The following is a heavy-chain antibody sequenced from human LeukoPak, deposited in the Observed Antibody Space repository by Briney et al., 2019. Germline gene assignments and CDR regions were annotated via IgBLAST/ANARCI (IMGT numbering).Heavy chain of an antibody. CDR3: ARASYPHDAFDI. J-gene: IGHJ3*02. D-gene: IGHD3-16*01. CDR2: INPSGGST. V-gene: IGHV1-46*01. Sequence: GASVKVSRKASGYTFTSYYMHWVRQAPGQGLEWMGIINPSGGSTSYAQKFQGRVTMTRDTSTSTVYMELSSLRSEDTAVYYCARASYPHDAFDIWGQGTMVTVSS. CDR1: GYTFTSYY.